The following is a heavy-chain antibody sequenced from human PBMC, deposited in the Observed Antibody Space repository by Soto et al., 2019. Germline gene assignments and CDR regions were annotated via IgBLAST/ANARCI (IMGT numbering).Heavy chain of an antibody. J-gene: IGHJ4*02. CDR3: ARHRGTISLTDY. V-gene: IGHV4-39*01. Sequence: PGGSLRLSCAASGFTFSSYAMSWVRQAPGKGLEWIGSIYYSGSTYYNPSLKSRVTISVDTSKNQFSLKLSSVTAADTAVYYCARHRGTISLTDYWGQGTLVTVSS. D-gene: IGHD3-9*01. CDR1: GFTFSSYA. CDR2: IYYSGST.